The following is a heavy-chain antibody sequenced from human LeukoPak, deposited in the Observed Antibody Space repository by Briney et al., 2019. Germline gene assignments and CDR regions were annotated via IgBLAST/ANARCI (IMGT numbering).Heavy chain of an antibody. CDR1: GFSLITSGVG. CDR2: IYWDNDK. D-gene: IGHD3-16*01. V-gene: IGHV2-5*02. J-gene: IGHJ3*01. CDR3: AHIMITFGGVLRDDAFDV. Sequence: SGPTLVNPTQTLTLTCTFSGFSLITSGVGVGWIRQSPGKALEWVAIIYWDNDKRYSPYLTNRLSITEDTSNNQVVLTMTNMDPVDTATYFCAHIMITFGGVLRDDAFDVWGPGTVVTVSP.